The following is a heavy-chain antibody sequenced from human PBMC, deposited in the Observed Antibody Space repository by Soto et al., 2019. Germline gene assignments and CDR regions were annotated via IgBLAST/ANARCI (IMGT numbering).Heavy chain of an antibody. D-gene: IGHD6-19*01. CDR3: ATRYNSGWYYGY. CDR1: GFTVSNNY. J-gene: IGHJ4*02. V-gene: IGHV3-53*01. CDR2: IYSGGST. Sequence: EVQLVESGGGLIQPGGSLRLSCAASGFTVSNNYMSWVRQAPGKGPEWVSVIYSGGSTYYADSVKGRFTISRDSSKNTLYLQMNSLRAEDTVVYYCATRYNSGWYYGYWGQGTLVTVSS.